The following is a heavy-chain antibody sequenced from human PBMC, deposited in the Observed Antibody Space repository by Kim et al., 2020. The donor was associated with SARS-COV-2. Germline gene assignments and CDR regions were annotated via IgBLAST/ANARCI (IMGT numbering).Heavy chain of an antibody. V-gene: IGHV3-30*01. D-gene: IGHD3-22*01. Sequence: SVTGRFTISRDNSKNTLYLQMNRLRAEDTAVYYCARGRGDSSGYPYYFDYWGQGTLVTVSS. J-gene: IGHJ4*02. CDR3: ARGRGDSSGYPYYFDY.